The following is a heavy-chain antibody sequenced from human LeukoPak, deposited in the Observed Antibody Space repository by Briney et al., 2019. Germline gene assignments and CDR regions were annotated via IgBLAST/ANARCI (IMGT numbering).Heavy chain of an antibody. CDR1: GFTFSSYD. Sequence: GGSLRLSCAASGFTFSSYDMHWVRQAPGKGLEWVAFILFDGGNKYYADSVKGRFTISRDNSKNTLYLQMNSLRAEDTAVYYCAKSSIRFLELAYFDYWGQGTLVTVSS. J-gene: IGHJ4*02. CDR2: ILFDGGNK. D-gene: IGHD3-3*01. V-gene: IGHV3-30*02. CDR3: AKSSIRFLELAYFDY.